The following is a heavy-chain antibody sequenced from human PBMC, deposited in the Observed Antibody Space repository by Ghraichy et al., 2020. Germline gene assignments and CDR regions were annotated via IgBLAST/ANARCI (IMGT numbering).Heavy chain of an antibody. D-gene: IGHD6-19*01. CDR2: IYHSGST. Sequence: SETLSLTCAVSGGSISSSNWWSWVRQPPGKGLEWIGEIYHSGSTNYNPSLKSRVTISVDKSKNQFSLKPSSVTAADTAVYYCARGTRIVVAGTKVSYYYGMDVWGQGTTVTVSS. V-gene: IGHV4-4*02. CDR3: ARGTRIVVAGTKVSYYYGMDV. CDR1: GGSISSSNW. J-gene: IGHJ6*02.